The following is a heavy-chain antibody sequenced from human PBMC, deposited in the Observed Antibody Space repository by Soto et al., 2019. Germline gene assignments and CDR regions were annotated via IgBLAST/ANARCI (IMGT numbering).Heavy chain of an antibody. V-gene: IGHV3-30*19. J-gene: IGHJ6*02. CDR3: ARDWYCSSTSCYYGMDV. Sequence: RRHGSPEPGLTGIGNATPWIRQAPAKGLEWVAVISYDGSNKYYADSVKGRFTISRDNSKNTLYLQMNSLRAEDTAVYYCARDWYCSSTSCYYGMDVWGQGTTVTVSS. CDR1: GLTGIGNA. CDR2: ISYDGSNK. D-gene: IGHD2-2*01.